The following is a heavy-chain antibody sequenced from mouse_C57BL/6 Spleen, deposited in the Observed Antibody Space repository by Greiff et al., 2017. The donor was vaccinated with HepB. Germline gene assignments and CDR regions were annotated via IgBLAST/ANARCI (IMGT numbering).Heavy chain of an antibody. CDR1: GFTFSSYA. D-gene: IGHD4-1*01. CDR2: ISDGGSYT. V-gene: IGHV5-4*01. CDR3: ARDLDAGTFDY. J-gene: IGHJ2*01. Sequence: DVHLVESGGGLVKPGGSLKLSCAASGFTFSSYAMSWVRQTPEKRLEWVATISDGGSYTYYPDNVKGRFTISRDNAKNNLYLQMSHLKSEDTAMYYCARDLDAGTFDYWGQGTTLTVSS.